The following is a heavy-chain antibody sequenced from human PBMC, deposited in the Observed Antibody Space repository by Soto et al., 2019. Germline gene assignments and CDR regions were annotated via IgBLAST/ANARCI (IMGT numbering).Heavy chain of an antibody. D-gene: IGHD3-3*02. V-gene: IGHV4-30-4*01. J-gene: IGHJ5*01. CDR1: GGSXXXAXYX. CDR3: ARVTFSPKWFDS. Sequence: QVQXQESGPGLVXPXXXLSLTCXXXGGSXXXAXYXXXXXXXXPXXGLELIGYVYYRGSIYYNPSFESRISISVDTSRNQFSLKMTSVTAADTAMYFCARVTFSPKWFDSWGQGTLVTVSS. CDR2: VYYRGSI.